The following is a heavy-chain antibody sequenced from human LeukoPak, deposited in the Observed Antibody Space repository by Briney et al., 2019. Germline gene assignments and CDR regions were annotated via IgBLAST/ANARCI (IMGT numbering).Heavy chain of an antibody. CDR3: ARVVYSGYDFRGAMDV. J-gene: IGHJ6*03. Sequence: SETLSLSCTVSGGSISSYYWSWILQPPGKGLEWIGYIYYSGSTNYNPSLKSRVTISVDTSKSQFSLKLSSVTAADTAVYYCARVVYSGYDFRGAMDVWGKGTTVTVSS. CDR2: IYYSGST. V-gene: IGHV4-59*01. D-gene: IGHD5-12*01. CDR1: GGSISSYY.